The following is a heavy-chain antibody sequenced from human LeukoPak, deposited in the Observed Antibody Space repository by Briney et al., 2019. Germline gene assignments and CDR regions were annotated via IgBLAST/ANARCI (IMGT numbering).Heavy chain of an antibody. CDR2: VPYSGST. Sequence: SETLTLTCTVSDDSISTFYWSWIRQPPGKGLEWMGYVPYSGSTKYNPSLKSRITISSDTSKSQFSLKVNSVSAADTAVYFCARLPGTGNFGWFDSWGQGTLVIVSS. V-gene: IGHV4-59*08. J-gene: IGHJ5*01. D-gene: IGHD3-10*01. CDR3: ARLPGTGNFGWFDS. CDR1: DDSISTFY.